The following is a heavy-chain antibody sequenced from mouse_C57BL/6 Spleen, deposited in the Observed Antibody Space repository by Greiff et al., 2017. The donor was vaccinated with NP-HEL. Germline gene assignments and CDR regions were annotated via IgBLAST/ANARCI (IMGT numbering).Heavy chain of an antibody. J-gene: IGHJ4*01. CDR1: GYTFTDYN. D-gene: IGHD2-4*01. CDR2: INPNNGGT. Sequence: EVQLVESGPELVKPGASVKIPCKASGYTFTDYNMDWVKQSHGKSLEWIGDINPNNGGTIYNQKFKGKATLTVDKSSSTAYMELRSLTSEDTAVYYCARAPYDYDDAMDYWGQGTSVTVSS. V-gene: IGHV1-18*01. CDR3: ARAPYDYDDAMDY.